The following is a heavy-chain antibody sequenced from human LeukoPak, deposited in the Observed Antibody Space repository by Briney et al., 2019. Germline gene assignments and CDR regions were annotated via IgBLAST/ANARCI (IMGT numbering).Heavy chain of an antibody. J-gene: IGHJ4*02. CDR1: GYSISSGYY. Sequence: SETLSLTCTVSGYSISSGYYWGWIRQPPGKGLEWIGSIYHSGSTYYNPSLKSRVTISVDTSKNQFSLKLSSVTAADTAVYYCARKVFVYAIPSTFDYWGQGTLVTVSS. CDR3: ARKVFVYAIPSTFDY. D-gene: IGHD2-8*01. V-gene: IGHV4-38-2*02. CDR2: IYHSGST.